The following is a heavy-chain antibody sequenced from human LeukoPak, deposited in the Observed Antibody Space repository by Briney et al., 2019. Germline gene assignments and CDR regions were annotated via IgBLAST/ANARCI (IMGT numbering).Heavy chain of an antibody. CDR2: IIPLLGTP. Sequence: ASVKVSCKASGGTSNTSPITWVRQAPGQGLEWMGGIIPLLGTPNYAPKFQGRVTITVDKSTSTTYLELSSLRSEDTAVYYCARAFTVSNYYYMDVWGKGTTVTVSS. D-gene: IGHD4-11*01. J-gene: IGHJ6*03. CDR3: ARAFTVSNYYYMDV. V-gene: IGHV1-69*06. CDR1: GGTSNTSP.